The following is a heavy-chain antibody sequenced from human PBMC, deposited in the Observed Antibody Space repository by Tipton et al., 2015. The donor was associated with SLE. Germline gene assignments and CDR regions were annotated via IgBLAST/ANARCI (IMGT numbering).Heavy chain of an antibody. CDR2: IYTKGSM. Sequence: TLSLTCTVSGGSISSGSYYWSWIRQPAGKGLEWIGRIYTKGSMNYSPSLRSRVTISLDPSKNQLSLKLTPVTAADTAVYYCARETPVTTRVVYYYYMDVWGKGTTVTISS. D-gene: IGHD4-11*01. CDR3: ARETPVTTRVVYYYYMDV. J-gene: IGHJ6*03. V-gene: IGHV4-61*02. CDR1: GGSISSGSYY.